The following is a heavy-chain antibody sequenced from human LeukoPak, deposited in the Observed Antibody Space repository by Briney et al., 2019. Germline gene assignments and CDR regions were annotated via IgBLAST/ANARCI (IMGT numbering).Heavy chain of an antibody. CDR1: GYSFTSYW. Sequence: GESLKISCKGSGYSFTSYWIGWVRQMPGKGLEWMGIIYPGDSDTRYSPSFQGQVTISADKSISTAYLQWSSLKASDTAMYYCARHEVAAASKYYYGMDVWGQGTTVTVSS. D-gene: IGHD6-13*01. V-gene: IGHV5-51*01. CDR3: ARHEVAAASKYYYGMDV. J-gene: IGHJ6*02. CDR2: IYPGDSDT.